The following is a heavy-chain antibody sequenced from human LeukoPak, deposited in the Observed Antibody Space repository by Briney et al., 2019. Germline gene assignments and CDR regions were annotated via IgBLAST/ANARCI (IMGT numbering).Heavy chain of an antibody. CDR2: INHSGST. V-gene: IGHV4-34*01. CDR3: ARGVSYCSSTSCYRTRGYYYYYMDV. CDR1: GGSFSGYY. J-gene: IGHJ6*03. D-gene: IGHD2-2*02. Sequence: PSETLSLTCAVYGGSFSGYYRSWIRQPPGKGLEWIGEINHSGSTNYNPSLKSRVTISVDTSKNQFSLKLSSVTAADTAVYYCARGVSYCSSTSCYRTRGYYYYYMDVWGKGTTVTVSS.